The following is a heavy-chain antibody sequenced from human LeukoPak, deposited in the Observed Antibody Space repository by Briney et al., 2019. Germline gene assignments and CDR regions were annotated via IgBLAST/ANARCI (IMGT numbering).Heavy chain of an antibody. J-gene: IGHJ4*02. V-gene: IGHV4-31*03. CDR1: GGSISSGGYY. CDR3: AGGGTYCTNGVCSSPFDY. CDR2: SYYSGST. D-gene: IGHD2-8*01. Sequence: SETLSLTCTVSGGSISSGGYYWSWIRQHPRKGLEWIGYSYYSGSTYYNPSLKSRVTISVDTSKNQFSLKLSSVTAADTAVYYCAGGGTYCTNGVCSSPFDYWGQGTLVTVSS.